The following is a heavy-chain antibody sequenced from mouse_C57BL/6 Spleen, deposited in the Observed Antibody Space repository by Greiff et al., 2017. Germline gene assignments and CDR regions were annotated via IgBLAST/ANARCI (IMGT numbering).Heavy chain of an antibody. CDR2: IYPGDGDT. CDR3: ARWRVIHDGYYPYAMDY. V-gene: IGHV1-82*01. D-gene: IGHD2-3*01. CDR1: GYAFSSSW. J-gene: IGHJ4*01. Sequence: QVQLKESGPELVKPGASVKISCKASGYAFSSSWMNWVKQRPGKGLEWIGRIYPGDGDTNYNGQFKGKATLTADKSSSTAYMQLSSLTSEDSAVYCCARWRVIHDGYYPYAMDYWGQGTSVTVSS.